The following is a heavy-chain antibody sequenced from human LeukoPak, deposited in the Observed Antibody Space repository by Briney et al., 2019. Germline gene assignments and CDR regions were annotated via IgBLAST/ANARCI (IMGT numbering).Heavy chain of an antibody. CDR2: IYCSGST. D-gene: IGHD3-22*01. Sequence: SETLSLTCTVSGGSISSYYWSWIRQPPGKGLEWIGDIYCSGSTKYNPSLKSRVTISVDTSKNQFSQKLSSVTAADTALYYCARDSIYYYDSSGLPTRAFDIWGQGTMVTVSS. J-gene: IGHJ3*02. V-gene: IGHV4-59*01. CDR1: GGSISSYY. CDR3: ARDSIYYYDSSGLPTRAFDI.